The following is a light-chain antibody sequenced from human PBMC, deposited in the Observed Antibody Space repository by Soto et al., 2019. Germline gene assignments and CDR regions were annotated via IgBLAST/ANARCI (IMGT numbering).Light chain of an antibody. Sequence: QSALTQPRSVSGSPGQSVTISCTGTSSDVGGYYYVSWFQQHPGKAPKLLIYDVSKRPSGVPDRFSASKSGTTASLTISGLQVEDEADYYCYSYADSYTFYVFGTGTKVTVL. V-gene: IGLV2-11*01. CDR1: SSDVGGYYY. CDR2: DVS. J-gene: IGLJ1*01. CDR3: YSYADSYTFYV.